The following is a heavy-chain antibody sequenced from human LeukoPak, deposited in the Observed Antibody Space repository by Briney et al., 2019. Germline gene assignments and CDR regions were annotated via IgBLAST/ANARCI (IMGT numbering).Heavy chain of an antibody. CDR1: GFTFRSYW. V-gene: IGHV3-74*01. J-gene: IGHJ4*02. CDR3: AKKVYDIFDF. Sequence: HPGGSLRLSCEASGFTFRSYWMHWVRQAPGKGLVWVSRINGDGSSTSYADSVKGRFTISRDNAKNTLYLQMNSLRAEDSAVYYCAKKVYDIFDFWGQGTLVTVSS. D-gene: IGHD3-9*01. CDR2: INGDGSST.